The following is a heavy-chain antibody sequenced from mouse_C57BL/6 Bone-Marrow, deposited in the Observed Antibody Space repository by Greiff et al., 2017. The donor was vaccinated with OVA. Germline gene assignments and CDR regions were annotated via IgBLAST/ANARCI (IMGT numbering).Heavy chain of an antibody. V-gene: IGHV3-6*01. CDR2: ISYDGSN. CDR3: ARVWGFAY. Sequence: EVHLVESGPGLVKPSQSLSLTCSVTGYSITSGYYWNWIRQFPGNKLEWMGYISYDGSNNYNPSLKNRISITRDTSKNQFFLKLNSVTTEDTATYYCARVWGFAYWGQGTLVTVSA. CDR1: GYSITSGYY. J-gene: IGHJ3*01.